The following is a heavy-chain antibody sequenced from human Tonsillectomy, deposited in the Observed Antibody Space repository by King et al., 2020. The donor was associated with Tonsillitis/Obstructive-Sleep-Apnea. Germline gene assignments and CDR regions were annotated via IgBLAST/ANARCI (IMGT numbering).Heavy chain of an antibody. J-gene: IGHJ4*02. CDR2: ISSSSSYI. CDR3: ARVTDSSSWYILGY. CDR1: GFTLSSYS. Sequence: EVQLVESGGGLVKPGGSLRLSCAASGFTLSSYSMNWVRQAPGKGLEWVSSISSSSSYIYYADSVKGRFTISRDNAKNSLYLQMNSLRAEDTAVYYCARVTDSSSWYILGYWGQGTLVTVSS. D-gene: IGHD6-13*01. V-gene: IGHV3-21*06.